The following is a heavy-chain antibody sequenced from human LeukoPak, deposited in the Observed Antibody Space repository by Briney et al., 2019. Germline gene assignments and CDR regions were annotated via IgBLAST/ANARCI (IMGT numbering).Heavy chain of an antibody. D-gene: IGHD6-19*01. V-gene: IGHV4-61*02. Sequence: PSETLSLTCAVSGDSISSSRHYWSWIRQPAGRGLEWVGRIYPSGNTNYNPSLKSRVTISLDTSKNQFSLKLSSVTAADTAVYYCASSGWYPASVYYWGQGTLVTVSS. CDR2: IYPSGNT. CDR3: ASSGWYPASVYY. CDR1: GDSISSSRHY. J-gene: IGHJ4*02.